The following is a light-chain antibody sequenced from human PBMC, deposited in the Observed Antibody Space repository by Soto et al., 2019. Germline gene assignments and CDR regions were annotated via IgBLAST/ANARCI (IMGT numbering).Light chain of an antibody. Sequence: IVLTQSPGTLSLSPGERATLSCRASQSVSNNYLAWYQQKPGQAPRLLIYGASSRATGIPDRFSGSGSGTDFTLTIIRPEPGDFAVYYCQQYVTSPPGTFGQGTKVEIK. CDR3: QQYVTSPPGT. V-gene: IGKV3-20*01. CDR1: QSVSNNY. CDR2: GAS. J-gene: IGKJ1*01.